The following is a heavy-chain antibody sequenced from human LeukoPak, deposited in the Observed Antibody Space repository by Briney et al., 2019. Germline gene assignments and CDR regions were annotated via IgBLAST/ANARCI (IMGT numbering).Heavy chain of an antibody. Sequence: PGGSLRLSCAPSGFTLSSYSMKWVRPAPGKGLDWVSYISRSRSTIYHAHALKGRVTISRDNAKNPLYLQMNSLRAEDTAVYYCARDGATAAGDYWGQGTLVTVSS. J-gene: IGHJ4*02. V-gene: IGHV3-48*01. CDR2: ISRSRSTI. CDR3: ARDGATAAGDY. D-gene: IGHD2-2*01. CDR1: GFTLSSYS.